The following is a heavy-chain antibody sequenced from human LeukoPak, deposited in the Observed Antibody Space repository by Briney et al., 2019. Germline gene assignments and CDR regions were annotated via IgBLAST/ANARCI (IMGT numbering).Heavy chain of an antibody. CDR2: IKQDGSEK. D-gene: IGHD1-7*01. CDR1: GFSFSDYC. CDR3: ARGWNYAFRFDY. J-gene: IGHJ4*02. V-gene: IGHV3-7*01. Sequence: DPGGSLSLSCAASGFSFSDYCMTWVRQAPGKGLEWVAHIKQDGSEKYYVDSIKGRFTISRDNAKNLVYLQMNGLRAEDTAVYYCARGWNYAFRFDYWGQGTLVTVSS.